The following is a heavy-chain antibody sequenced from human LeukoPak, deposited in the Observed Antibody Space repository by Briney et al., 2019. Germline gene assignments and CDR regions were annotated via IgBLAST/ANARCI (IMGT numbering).Heavy chain of an antibody. Sequence: GGSLRLSCAASGSTFSGSAMHWVRQASGKGLEWVGRIRSKANSYATAYAASVKGRFTISRDDSKNTAYLQMNSLKTEDTAVYYCTRLIGGSGYYEDYWGQGTLVTVSS. CDR2: IRSKANSYAT. D-gene: IGHD3-22*01. CDR1: GSTFSGSA. CDR3: TRLIGGSGYYEDY. J-gene: IGHJ4*02. V-gene: IGHV3-73*01.